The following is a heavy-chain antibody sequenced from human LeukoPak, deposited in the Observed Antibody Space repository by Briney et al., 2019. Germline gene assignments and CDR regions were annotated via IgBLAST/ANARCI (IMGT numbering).Heavy chain of an antibody. J-gene: IGHJ4*02. CDR3: ASLNSSGWCLDY. Sequence: SSETLSLTCTVSGDSISNYYWSWIRQPAGKGLEWIGRIYTSGGTNYNPSLKSRLTMSVDTSKNQFSLKLSSVTAADTAVYYCASLNSSGWCLDYWGQGTLVTVSS. CDR2: IYTSGGT. V-gene: IGHV4-4*07. CDR1: GDSISNYY. D-gene: IGHD6-19*01.